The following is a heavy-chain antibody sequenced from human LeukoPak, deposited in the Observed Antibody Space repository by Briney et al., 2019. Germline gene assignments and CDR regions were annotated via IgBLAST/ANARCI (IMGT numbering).Heavy chain of an antibody. Sequence: SETLSLTCTVSGYSISNGYYWDWIRQPPGRGLEWIGNIYRSGSTSYTPSLKSRVTISVDTSKNQFSLKANSVTAADTAVYYCARRHSSGWFYYWGQGTLVTVSS. J-gene: IGHJ4*02. D-gene: IGHD6-19*01. CDR1: GYSISNGYY. CDR2: IYRSGST. CDR3: ARRHSSGWFYY. V-gene: IGHV4-38-2*02.